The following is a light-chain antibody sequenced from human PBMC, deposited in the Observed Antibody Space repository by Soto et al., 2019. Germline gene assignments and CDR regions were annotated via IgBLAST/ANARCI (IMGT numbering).Light chain of an antibody. CDR2: DVS. CDR1: GSDVGGYNY. V-gene: IGLV2-14*01. J-gene: IGLJ1*01. CDR3: SAYTSRSLYV. Sequence: QSVLTQPASVSGSPGQSITISCTETGSDVGGYNYVSWYQQLPGKAPKLMIYDVSDRPSGVSNRFSGSKSGNTASLTISGLQAEDEADYYCSAYTSRSLYVFGTGTKVTVL.